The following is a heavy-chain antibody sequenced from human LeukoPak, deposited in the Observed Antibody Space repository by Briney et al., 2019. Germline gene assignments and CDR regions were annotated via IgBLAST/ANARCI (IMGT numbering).Heavy chain of an antibody. J-gene: IGHJ6*03. V-gene: IGHV4-59*01. CDR2: IYYSGST. Sequence: SETLSLTCTVSGGSISSYYWSWIRQPPGKGLEWIGYIYYSGSTNYNPSLKSRVTISVDTSKNQFSLKLSSVTAADTAVYYCATSFSGYDVDYYYMDVWGKGTTVTVSS. CDR1: GGSISSYY. CDR3: ATSFSGYDVDYYYMDV. D-gene: IGHD5-12*01.